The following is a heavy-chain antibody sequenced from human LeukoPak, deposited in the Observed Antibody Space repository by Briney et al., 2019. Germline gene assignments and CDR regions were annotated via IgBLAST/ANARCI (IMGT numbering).Heavy chain of an antibody. Sequence: SVKVSCKASGYTFTSYGISWVRQAPGQGLEWMGWISAYNGNTNYAQKLQGRVTMTTDTSTSTAYMELRSLRSDDTAVYYCARDRVGQQLVGRKNYYYYMDVWGKGTTVTISS. J-gene: IGHJ6*03. CDR2: ISAYNGNT. CDR3: ARDRVGQQLVGRKNYYYYMDV. CDR1: GYTFTSYG. D-gene: IGHD6-13*01. V-gene: IGHV1-18*01.